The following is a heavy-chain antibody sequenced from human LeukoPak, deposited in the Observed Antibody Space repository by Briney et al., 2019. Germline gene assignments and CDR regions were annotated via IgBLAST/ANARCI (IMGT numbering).Heavy chain of an antibody. CDR1: GFSFSTYW. V-gene: IGHV3-7*05. CDR3: ARDVGRFCTRGSCFSDA. D-gene: IGHD2-15*01. CDR2: IKEDGSET. Sequence: GGSLRLSCAASGFSFSTYWMSWVRQAPGKGLQWLGNIKEDGSETYYVGSLKGRLTISRDNAKNSSFLEMSSLGVEDPAVYYCARDVGRFCTRGSCFSDAWGQGTLVTVSS. J-gene: IGHJ5*02.